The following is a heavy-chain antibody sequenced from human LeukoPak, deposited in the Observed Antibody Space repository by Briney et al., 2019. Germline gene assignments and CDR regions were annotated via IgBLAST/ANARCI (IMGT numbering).Heavy chain of an antibody. CDR1: GGSISSYY. CDR2: ILYSGTT. CDR3: ARHGEWEMATIFDY. Sequence: SETLSLTCTVSGGSISSYYWSWIRQSPGKGLEWIGYILYSGTTNYNPSLKSRLTISVDTSKNQFSLKLSSVTAADTAVYYCARHGEWEMATIFDYWGQGTLVTVSS. D-gene: IGHD5-24*01. V-gene: IGHV4-59*08. J-gene: IGHJ4*02.